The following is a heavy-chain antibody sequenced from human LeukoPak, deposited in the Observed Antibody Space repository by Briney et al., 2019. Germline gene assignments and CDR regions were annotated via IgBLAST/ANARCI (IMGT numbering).Heavy chain of an antibody. V-gene: IGHV1-18*01. J-gene: IGHJ6*03. CDR3: ARLRITMVRGVYYYYYMDV. CDR1: GYTFTSYG. D-gene: IGHD3-10*01. Sequence: ASAKVSCKASGYTFTSYGISWVRQAPGQGLEWMGWISAYNGNTNYAQKLQGRVTMTTDTSTSTAYMELRSLRSDDTAVYYCARLRITMVRGVYYYYYMDVWGKGTTVTISS. CDR2: ISAYNGNT.